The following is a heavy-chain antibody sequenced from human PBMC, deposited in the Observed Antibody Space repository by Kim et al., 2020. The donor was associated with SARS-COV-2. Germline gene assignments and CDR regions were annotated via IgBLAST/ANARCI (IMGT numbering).Heavy chain of an antibody. D-gene: IGHD6-13*01. J-gene: IGHJ4*02. CDR3: ARDTGAPGTFGY. V-gene: IGHV3-48*02. Sequence: GGSLRLSCAASGFAFSFSSMNWVRQAPGKGLEWISYISKSSDSTHYADSVKGRFTISRDNAKNSLYLQMDSLRDEDTAIYYCARDTGAPGTFGYWGQGNLVIVSS. CDR1: GFAFSFSS. CDR2: ISKSSDST.